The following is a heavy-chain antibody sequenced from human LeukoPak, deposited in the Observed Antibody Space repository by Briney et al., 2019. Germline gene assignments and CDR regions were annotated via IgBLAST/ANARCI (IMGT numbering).Heavy chain of an antibody. CDR2: ISYDESNK. Sequence: PGGSLRLSCAASGFTFSSYGMHWVRQAPGKGLEWVAVISYDESNKWYADSVKGRFTTSRDNSQNTLSLQMNSLRVEDTAVYYCAKDRVAAAGCFDYWGQGTLVTVSS. CDR1: GFTFSSYG. CDR3: AKDRVAAAGCFDY. D-gene: IGHD6-13*01. J-gene: IGHJ4*02. V-gene: IGHV3-30*18.